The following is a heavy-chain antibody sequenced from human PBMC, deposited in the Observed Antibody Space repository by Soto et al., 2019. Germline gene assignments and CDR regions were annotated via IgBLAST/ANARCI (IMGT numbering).Heavy chain of an antibody. Sequence: GGSLRLSCAASGFTFSSYSMNWVRQAPGKGLEWVSSISSSSSYIYYADSVKGRFTISRDNAKNSLYLQMNSLRAEDTAVYYCARDPEWLREGWMGAFDIWGQGTMVTVSS. D-gene: IGHD5-12*01. V-gene: IGHV3-21*01. CDR1: GFTFSSYS. J-gene: IGHJ3*02. CDR3: ARDPEWLREGWMGAFDI. CDR2: ISSSSSYI.